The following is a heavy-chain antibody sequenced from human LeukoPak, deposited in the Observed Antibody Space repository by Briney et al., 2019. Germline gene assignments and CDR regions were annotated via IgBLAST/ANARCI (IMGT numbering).Heavy chain of an antibody. D-gene: IGHD2-21*02. CDR2: ISGSGGST. CDR1: GFTFSSYG. J-gene: IGHJ4*02. CDR3: AKDRWVVVTAPPDY. Sequence: GGSLRLSCAASGFTFSSYGMSWVRQAPGKGLEWVSAISGSGGSTYYADSVKGRFTISRDNSKNTLYLQMNSLRAEDTAVYYCAKDRWVVVTAPPDYWGQGTLVTVSS. V-gene: IGHV3-23*01.